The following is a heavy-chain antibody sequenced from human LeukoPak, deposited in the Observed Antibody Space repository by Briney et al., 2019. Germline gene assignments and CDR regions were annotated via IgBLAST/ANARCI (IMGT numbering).Heavy chain of an antibody. CDR1: GFTFSSYG. CDR3: AKEGGVYSTPYYMDV. V-gene: IGHV3-21*01. J-gene: IGHJ6*03. Sequence: GGSLRLSCAAAGFTFSSYGLSWVRQAPGKGLEWVSSIGTSGSYIYYTDSVKGRFTISRDNAENSLYLQMNSLRAEDTAVYYCAKEGGVYSTPYYMDVWGKGTAVTVSS. CDR2: IGTSGSYI. D-gene: IGHD5-12*01.